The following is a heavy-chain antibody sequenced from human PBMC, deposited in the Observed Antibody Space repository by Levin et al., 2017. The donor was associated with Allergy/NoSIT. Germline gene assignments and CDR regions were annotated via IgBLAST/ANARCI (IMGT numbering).Heavy chain of an antibody. CDR2: ISYDGSNK. CDR3: AKDWHTTGQYYFDY. J-gene: IGHJ4*02. Sequence: PGGSLRLSCAASGFTFSTYGMHWVRQAPGKGLEWVAVISYDGSNKYFADSVKGRFTISRDNSKNTLYLQMNSLRAEDTAVYYCAKDWHTTGQYYFDYWGQGTLVTVSS. D-gene: IGHD4-17*01. V-gene: IGHV3-30*18. CDR1: GFTFSTYG.